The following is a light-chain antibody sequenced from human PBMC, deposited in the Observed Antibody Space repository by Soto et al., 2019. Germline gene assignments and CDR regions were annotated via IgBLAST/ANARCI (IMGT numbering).Light chain of an antibody. V-gene: IGKV3-20*01. CDR3: QQYGSSRWT. CDR2: AAS. CDR1: QSISSTY. Sequence: EIVLTQSPDTLSLFPGERATLSCRASQSISSTYLAWYQQKPGQAPRPLISAASNRATGTPDMFSGSGCGTDFPLTISRLEPEDFAVYYCQQYGSSRWTFGQGTKVEVK. J-gene: IGKJ1*01.